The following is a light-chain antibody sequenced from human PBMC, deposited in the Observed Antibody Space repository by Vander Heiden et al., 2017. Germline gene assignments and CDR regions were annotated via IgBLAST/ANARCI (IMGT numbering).Light chain of an antibody. Sequence: DMVMTQSPLSLPVTPGEPASISCRSSQSLLHSNGYNYLDWYLQKPGQSPQLLIYLVSNRASGVPDTFRGSGSGTDFTLRISRVVVEDVGVYYCSGALPTVFTFGHGTKVXIK. CDR2: LVS. V-gene: IGKV2-28*01. J-gene: IGKJ3*01. CDR1: QSLLHSNGYNY. CDR3: SGALPTVFT.